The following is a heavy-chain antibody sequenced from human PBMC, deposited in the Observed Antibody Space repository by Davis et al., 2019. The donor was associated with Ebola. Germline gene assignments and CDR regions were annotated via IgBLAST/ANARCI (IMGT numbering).Heavy chain of an antibody. V-gene: IGHV1-2*04. CDR2: INPNSGGT. CDR3: ARMVEYYDSSGYYDNWFDP. J-gene: IGHJ5*02. Sequence: AASVKVSCKASGYTFTGYYMHWVRQAPGQGLEWMGWINPNSGGTNYAQKFQGWVTMTRDTSISTAYMELSRLRSDDTAVYYCARMVEYYDSSGYYDNWFDPWGQGTLVTVSS. CDR1: GYTFTGYY. D-gene: IGHD3-22*01.